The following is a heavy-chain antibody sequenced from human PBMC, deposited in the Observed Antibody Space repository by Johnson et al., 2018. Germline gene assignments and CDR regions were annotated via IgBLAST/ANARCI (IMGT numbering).Heavy chain of an antibody. CDR3: AKERCDSGTSGHFDY. V-gene: IGHV3-23*04. Sequence: VQLVESGGGLVQRGGSLRLSCAASGFSFSAFAMAWLRLAPGKGLEYVSSITDSGDTTYYANSVRGRFIISRDNSKNRLYLQMNSLRAEDTALYLCAKERCDSGTSGHFDYWGQGTLVTVSS. J-gene: IGHJ4*02. CDR2: ITDSGDTT. D-gene: IGHD1-26*01. CDR1: GFSFSAFA.